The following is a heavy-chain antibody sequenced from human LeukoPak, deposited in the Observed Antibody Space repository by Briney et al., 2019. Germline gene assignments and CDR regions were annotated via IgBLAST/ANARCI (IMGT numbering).Heavy chain of an antibody. Sequence: GGSLRLSCAASGFTFSSFTMSWVRLAPGKGLEWVSAISGSGGSTYYADSVKGRFTISRDNSKNTLYLQMNSLRAEDTAVYYCANRWTQDYWGQGTLVTVFS. CDR2: ISGSGGST. V-gene: IGHV3-23*01. D-gene: IGHD3/OR15-3a*01. CDR1: GFTFSSFT. J-gene: IGHJ4*02. CDR3: ANRWTQDY.